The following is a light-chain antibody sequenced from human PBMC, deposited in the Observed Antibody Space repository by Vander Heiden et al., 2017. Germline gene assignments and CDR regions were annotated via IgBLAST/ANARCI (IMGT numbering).Light chain of an antibody. V-gene: IGKV1-39*01. J-gene: IGKJ1*01. CDR1: QSISSY. CDR2: AAS. CDR3: QECYTTPQT. Sequence: DIQMTQSPSSLSASVGDRVTITCRASQSISSYLNWYQQKPGKAPKLLIYAASILQRGVPSRQSKSGSGRYFTLTMRSLEPKDFTTYYSQECYTTPQTFGQGTKVEIK.